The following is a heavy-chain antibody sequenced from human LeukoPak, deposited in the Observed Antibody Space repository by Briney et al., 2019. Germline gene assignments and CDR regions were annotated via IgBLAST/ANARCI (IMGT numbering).Heavy chain of an antibody. CDR1: GGSISSGGYY. J-gene: IGHJ3*02. Sequence: TLSLTCTVSGGSISSGGYYWSWSRQHPGKGLEWIGYIYYSGSTYYNPSLKSRVTISVDTSKNQFSLKLSSVTAADTAVYYCARSQPDAFDIWGQGTMVTVSS. CDR2: IYYSGST. V-gene: IGHV4-31*03. CDR3: ARSQPDAFDI.